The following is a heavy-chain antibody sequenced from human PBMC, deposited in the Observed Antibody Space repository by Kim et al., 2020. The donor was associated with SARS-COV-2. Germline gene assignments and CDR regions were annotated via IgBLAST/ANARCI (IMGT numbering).Heavy chain of an antibody. D-gene: IGHD3-22*01. CDR1: GFTFSSYG. J-gene: IGHJ4*02. CDR2: IWYDGSNK. Sequence: GGSLRLSCAASGFTFSSYGMHWVRQAPGKGLEWVAVIWYDGSNKYYADSVKGRFTISRDNSKNTLYLQMNSLRAEDTAVYYCASDFGFDYSYDCSAVTGYWGQGTLVTVSS. V-gene: IGHV3-33*01. CDR3: ASDFGFDYSYDCSAVTGY.